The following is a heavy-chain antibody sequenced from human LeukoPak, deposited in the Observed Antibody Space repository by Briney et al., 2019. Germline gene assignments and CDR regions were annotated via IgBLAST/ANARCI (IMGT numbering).Heavy chain of an antibody. CDR2: IRPAGKT. Sequence: GSLRLSCAASGFSLSRNDMHWVRQPTGGGLEWGSTIRPAGKTYYSGSVKGRFTISRDNAKNSLFLQMNNLRAGDTAVYFCASEESRGVYGMDVWGQGTTVTVSS. V-gene: IGHV3-13*01. CDR3: ASEESRGVYGMDV. D-gene: IGHD3-10*01. J-gene: IGHJ6*02. CDR1: GFSLSRND.